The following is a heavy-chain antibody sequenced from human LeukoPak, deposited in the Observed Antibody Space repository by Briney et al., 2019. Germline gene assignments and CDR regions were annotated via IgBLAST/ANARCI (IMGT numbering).Heavy chain of an antibody. J-gene: IGHJ4*02. CDR3: ARHDTAMGPIDY. Sequence: GASVKVSCKASGYTFTGYYMHWVRQATGQRPEWMGWINPNSGGTNYAQKFQGRVTMTRDTSISTAYTELSRLRSDDTAVYYCARHDTAMGPIDYWGQGTLVTVSS. D-gene: IGHD5-18*01. V-gene: IGHV1-2*02. CDR2: INPNSGGT. CDR1: GYTFTGYY.